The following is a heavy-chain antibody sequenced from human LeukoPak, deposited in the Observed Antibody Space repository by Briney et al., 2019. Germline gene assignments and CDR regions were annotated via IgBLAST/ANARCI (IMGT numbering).Heavy chain of an antibody. CDR3: ARAPYTTSWSNFDY. V-gene: IGHV3-53*01. Sequence: GGSLRLSCAASGLDVRRNYMSWVRQAPGKGLESVSVIYAAGSTYYADSVRGRFTISRDTSKNTLYLQMNSLRVEDTAIYYCARAPYTTSWSNFDYWGQGTLVTVSP. J-gene: IGHJ4*02. D-gene: IGHD3-16*01. CDR1: GLDVRRNY. CDR2: IYAAGST.